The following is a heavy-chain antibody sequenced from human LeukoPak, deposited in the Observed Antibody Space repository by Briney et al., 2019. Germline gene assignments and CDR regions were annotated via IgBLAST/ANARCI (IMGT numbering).Heavy chain of an antibody. CDR3: ARGPSLYYYDSSGYPYYFDY. D-gene: IGHD3-22*01. J-gene: IGHJ4*02. V-gene: IGHV3-21*01. CDR1: GFTFSSYS. Sequence: GGALRLSCAASGFTFSSYSVNWVRQAPGKGLEGVSSISSSSSYIYYADSVKGGFTISRDNAKNSLYLQMNSLRAEDTAVYYCARGPSLYYYDSSGYPYYFDYWGQGTLVTVSS. CDR2: ISSSSSYI.